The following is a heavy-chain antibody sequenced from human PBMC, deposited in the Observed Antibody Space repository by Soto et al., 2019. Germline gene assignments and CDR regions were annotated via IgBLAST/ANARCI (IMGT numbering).Heavy chain of an antibody. Sequence: PSETLSLTCAVCITNIYYFGWIRQPPGKGLEWIGSIYHSGSTYYNPSLKSRVTISVETSRNQFSLKLRSVTAADTAVYFCASPRSAYCSDTSCYVDHFHYCRQGIMVTVSS. D-gene: IGHD2-2*01. CDR2: IYHSGST. J-gene: IGHJ4*02. CDR3: ASPRSAYCSDTSCYVDHFHY. V-gene: IGHV4-38-2*01. CDR1: ITNIYY.